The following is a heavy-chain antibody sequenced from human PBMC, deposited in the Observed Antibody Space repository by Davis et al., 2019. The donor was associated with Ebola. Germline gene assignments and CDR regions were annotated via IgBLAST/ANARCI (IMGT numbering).Heavy chain of an antibody. V-gene: IGHV3-7*01. J-gene: IGHJ4*02. CDR1: GFTFSSYW. CDR2: IKQDGSEK. D-gene: IGHD3-9*01. Sequence: GESLKISCAASGFTFSSYWMSWVRQAPGKGLEWVANIKQDGSEKYYVDSVKGRFTISRDNAKNSLYLQMNSLRAEDTAVYYCARDLLGDDILTGYYAFNDYWGQGTLVTVSS. CDR3: ARDLLGDDILTGYYAFNDY.